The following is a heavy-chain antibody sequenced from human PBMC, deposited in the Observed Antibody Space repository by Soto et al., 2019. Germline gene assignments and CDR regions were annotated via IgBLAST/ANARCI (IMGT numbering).Heavy chain of an antibody. J-gene: IGHJ4*02. CDR3: AQSRGFGEFYFDY. CDR2: IYWDDDK. CDR1: GFSISSSGVG. D-gene: IGHD3-10*01. Sequence: QITLKASGPTLVKPTQTLTLTCTFYGFSISSSGVGVGWIRQPPGKALEWLAVIYWDDDKRYSPSLKSRLSIAKDTSKKQFVLTMTNLDPVLTATYYCAQSRGFGEFYFDYWGQGSLVTVSS. V-gene: IGHV2-5*02.